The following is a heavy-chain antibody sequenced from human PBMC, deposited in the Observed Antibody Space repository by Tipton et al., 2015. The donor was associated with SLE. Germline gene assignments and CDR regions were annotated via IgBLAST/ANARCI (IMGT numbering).Heavy chain of an antibody. D-gene: IGHD1/OR15-1a*01. CDR2: ISAYNGNT. Sequence: QSGAGVKKPGASVKVSCKASGYTFTSYGISWVRQAPGQGLEWMGWISAYNGNTNYAQKLQGRVTMTTVTSTSTAYMELRSLRSDDSAVYYCARDRLQQQRVEDFQHWGQGSLVTVSS. J-gene: IGHJ1*01. V-gene: IGHV1-18*01. CDR3: ARDRLQQQRVEDFQH. CDR1: GYTFTSYG.